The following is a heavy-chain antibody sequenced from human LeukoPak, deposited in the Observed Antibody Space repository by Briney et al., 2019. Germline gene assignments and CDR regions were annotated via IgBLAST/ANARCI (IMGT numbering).Heavy chain of an antibody. CDR3: ARGTLYRGWSYYLDF. J-gene: IGHJ4*02. CDR2: IYTSGST. Sequence: PETLSLTCTVSGGSISSYYWSWIRQPAGKGLEWIGRIYTSGSTNYNPSLKSRVTMSVDTSKNHFSLRLRSVTAADTAMYYCARGTLYRGWSYYLDFWGQGSQVTVSS. CDR1: GGSISSYY. D-gene: IGHD6-19*01. V-gene: IGHV4-4*07.